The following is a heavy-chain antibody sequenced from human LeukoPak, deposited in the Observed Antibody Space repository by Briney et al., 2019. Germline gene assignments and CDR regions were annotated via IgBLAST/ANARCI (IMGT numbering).Heavy chain of an antibody. V-gene: IGHV4-39*01. D-gene: IGHD3-16*01. Sequence: PSETLSLTCTVSGGSISSSSYYWGWIRQPPGKGLEWIGSIYYSGSTYYNPSLKSRVTISVDTSKNQFSLKLSSVTAADTAVYYCARQRGDYGDYYYYMDVWGKGTTVTVS. CDR1: GGSISSSSYY. CDR2: IYYSGST. J-gene: IGHJ6*03. CDR3: ARQRGDYGDYYYYMDV.